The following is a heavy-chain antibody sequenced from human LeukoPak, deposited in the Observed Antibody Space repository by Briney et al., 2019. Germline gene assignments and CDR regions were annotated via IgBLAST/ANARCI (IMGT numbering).Heavy chain of an antibody. CDR1: GGSISSYY. J-gene: IGHJ4*02. V-gene: IGHV4-59*01. CDR2: IYYSGST. D-gene: IGHD5-24*01. CDR3: ARSRYGYPLDY. Sequence: SETLSLTCTVSGGSISSYYWSWLRQPPGKGLEWIGYIYYSGSTNYNPSLKSRVTISVDTSKNQFSLKLTSVTAADTAVYYCARSRYGYPLDYWGQGTLVTVSS.